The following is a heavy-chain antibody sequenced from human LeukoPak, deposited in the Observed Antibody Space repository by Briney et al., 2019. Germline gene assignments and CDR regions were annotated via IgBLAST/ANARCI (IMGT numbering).Heavy chain of an antibody. V-gene: IGHV3-23*01. CDR2: ISGSGGST. Sequence: GGSLRLSCAASGFTFSSYAMSWVRQAPGKGLEWVSVISGSGGSTYYADSVRGRFTISRDNAKNSLYLQMNSLRAEDTAVYYCARDIPRLRPRRTTGGDYWGQGTLVTVSS. CDR3: ARDIPRLRPRRTTGGDY. CDR1: GFTFSSYA. J-gene: IGHJ4*02. D-gene: IGHD1/OR15-1a*01.